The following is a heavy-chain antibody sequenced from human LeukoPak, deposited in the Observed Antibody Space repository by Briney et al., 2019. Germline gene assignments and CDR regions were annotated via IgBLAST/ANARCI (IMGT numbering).Heavy chain of an antibody. J-gene: IGHJ4*02. Sequence: SETLSLTCTVSGYSVTTGYYWGWIRQTPERGLEWIGSVSHRGITYYSPSLQSRVTISVDTSKNQLSLRLTSVTAADTAVYYCTRDSFDSTGFGTRWGQGILITVSS. CDR3: TRDSFDSTGFGTR. CDR2: VSHRGIT. CDR1: GYSVTTGYY. D-gene: IGHD3-22*01. V-gene: IGHV4-38-2*02.